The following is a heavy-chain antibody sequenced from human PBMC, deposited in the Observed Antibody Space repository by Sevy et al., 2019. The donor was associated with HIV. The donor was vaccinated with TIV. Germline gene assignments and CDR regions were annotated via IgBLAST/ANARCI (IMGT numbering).Heavy chain of an antibody. CDR2: IIPIFGTA. D-gene: IGHD3-22*01. V-gene: IGHV1-69*13. J-gene: IGHJ4*02. CDR1: GGTFSSYA. CDR3: ARDSKYYYDSSGYYFDY. Sequence: ASVKVSCKASGGTFSSYAISWVRQAPGQGLEWMGGIIPIFGTANYAKKFQGRVTITADESTSTAYMEMSSLRSEDTVVYYCARDSKYYYDSSGYYFDYWGQGTLVTVSS.